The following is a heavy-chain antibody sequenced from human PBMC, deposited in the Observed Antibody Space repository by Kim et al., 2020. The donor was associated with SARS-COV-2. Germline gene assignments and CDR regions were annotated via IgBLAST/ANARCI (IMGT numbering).Heavy chain of an antibody. D-gene: IGHD3-10*01. V-gene: IGHV4-34*01. CDR2: ISHSGTT. CDR3: ARGMSLLGSGTQHNHNYM. CDR1: GGSFRGHD. J-gene: IGHJ6*03. Sequence: SETLSLTCAIYGGSFRGHDCNWIRQPPGKGLEWIGEISHSGTTDHNPSLKTRVTISRDTSKTRVSLTLRSVTAADTAVYYCARGMSLLGSGTQHNHNYM.